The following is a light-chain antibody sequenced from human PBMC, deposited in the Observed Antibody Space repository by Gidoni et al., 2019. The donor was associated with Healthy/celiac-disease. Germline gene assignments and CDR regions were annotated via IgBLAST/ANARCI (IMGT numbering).Light chain of an antibody. Sequence: QSVLTQPPSVSEAPRQRVTISCSGSSSNIGNNAVNWYQQLPGKAPKLRFSGSKSGTSASLAISGLQSEDEADYYCAAWDDSLNVVVFGGGTKLTVL. V-gene: IGLV1-36*01. J-gene: IGLJ2*01. CDR1: SSNIGNNA. CDR3: AAWDDSLNVVV.